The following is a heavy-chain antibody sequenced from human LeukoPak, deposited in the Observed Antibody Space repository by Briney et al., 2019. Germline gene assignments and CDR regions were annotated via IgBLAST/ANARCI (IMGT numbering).Heavy chain of an antibody. CDR2: IIPIFGTA. V-gene: IGHV1-69*05. CDR1: GYTFTSYY. Sequence: GASVKVSCKASGYTFTSYYMHWVRQAPGQGLEWMGGIIPIFGTANYAQKFQGRVTITTDESTSTAYMELSSLRSEDTAVYYCARDGDYVWGSYRYTDLDAFDIWGQGTMVTVSS. D-gene: IGHD3-16*02. J-gene: IGHJ3*02. CDR3: ARDGDYVWGSYRYTDLDAFDI.